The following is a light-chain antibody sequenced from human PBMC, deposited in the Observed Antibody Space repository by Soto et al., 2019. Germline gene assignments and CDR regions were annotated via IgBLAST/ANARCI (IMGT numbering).Light chain of an antibody. CDR2: EAS. CDR1: SNDIGGYNL. V-gene: IGLV2-23*02. Sequence: QSALTQPASVSGSPGQSITISCTGTSNDIGGYNLVSWYQQHPGKAPKLIIYEASERPSGVSDRFSGSRSGNTASLTISTLQAEDEADYFCCSFAGGATFVFGGGTKLTAL. CDR3: CSFAGGATFV. J-gene: IGLJ2*01.